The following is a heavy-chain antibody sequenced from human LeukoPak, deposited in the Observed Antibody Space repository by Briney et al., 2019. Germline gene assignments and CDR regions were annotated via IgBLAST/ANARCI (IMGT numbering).Heavy chain of an antibody. CDR3: ARDHIPGSAVAGTLDK. V-gene: IGHV1-2*02. CDR2: INPHSGGT. J-gene: IGHJ4*02. CDR1: GNTFTAYY. Sequence: ASVTVSCKASGNTFTAYYMHWVRQAPGQGLEWMGWINPHSGGTNYAQKFQGRVTMTRDTSISTAYMELTRLRPDDTAVYYCARDHIPGSAVAGTLDKWGGGTLVTVSS. D-gene: IGHD6-19*01.